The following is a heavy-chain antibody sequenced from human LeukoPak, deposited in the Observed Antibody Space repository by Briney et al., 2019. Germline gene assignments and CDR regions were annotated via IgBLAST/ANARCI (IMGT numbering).Heavy chain of an antibody. CDR3: ARDSSGYHYLPQYYFDH. J-gene: IGHJ4*02. Sequence: SQTLSLTCTVSGGSISSYYWSWIRQTPGKGLEWIGYIYYSGSTNYKPSLKSRVTISVDTSKNQFSLKLSSVTAADTAVYYCARDSSGYHYLPQYYFDHWGQGTLVTVSS. CDR1: GGSISSYY. CDR2: IYYSGST. D-gene: IGHD3-22*01. V-gene: IGHV4-59*01.